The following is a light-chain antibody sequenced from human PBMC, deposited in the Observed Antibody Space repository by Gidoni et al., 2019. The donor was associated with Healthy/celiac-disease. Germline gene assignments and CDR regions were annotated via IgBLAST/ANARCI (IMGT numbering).Light chain of an antibody. CDR1: SSDVGGYNY. V-gene: IGLV2-8*01. Sequence: QSALTQPPSASGSPGQSVTISCTGTSSDVGGYNYVSWYQQHPGKAPKVMMYEVSKRPSGVPDRFSGSKSGNTASLTVSGLQAEDEADYYCSSYAGSNNSVFGGGTKLTVL. CDR3: SSYAGSNNSV. CDR2: EVS. J-gene: IGLJ2*01.